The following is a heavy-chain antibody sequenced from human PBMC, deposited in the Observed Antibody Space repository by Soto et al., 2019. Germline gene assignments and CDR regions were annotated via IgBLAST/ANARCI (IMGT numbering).Heavy chain of an antibody. D-gene: IGHD3-22*01. V-gene: IGHV1-69*12. CDR3: ARHYDSSGYYYRGLDY. CDR2: IIPIFGTA. J-gene: IGHJ4*02. CDR1: GGTFSSYA. Sequence: QVQLVQSGAEVKKPGSSVKVSCKASGGTFSSYAISWVRQAPGQGLEWMGGIIPIFGTADYAQKFQGRVTITADETTSTGTMELGSLRSEDTAVSYCARHYDSSGYYYRGLDYWGQGTLVTVSS.